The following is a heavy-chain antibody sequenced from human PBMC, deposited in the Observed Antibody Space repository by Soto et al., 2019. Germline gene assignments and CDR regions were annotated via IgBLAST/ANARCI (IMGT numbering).Heavy chain of an antibody. Sequence: GGSLRLSCAASGFTFSSYAMSWVRQAPGKGLEWVSAISGSGGSTYYADSVKGRFTISRDNAKNTLYLQMNSLRAEDTAVYYCAKEPAYGDSPGYFDYWGQGTLVTVSS. V-gene: IGHV3-23*01. J-gene: IGHJ4*02. CDR3: AKEPAYGDSPGYFDY. CDR1: GFTFSSYA. D-gene: IGHD4-17*01. CDR2: ISGSGGST.